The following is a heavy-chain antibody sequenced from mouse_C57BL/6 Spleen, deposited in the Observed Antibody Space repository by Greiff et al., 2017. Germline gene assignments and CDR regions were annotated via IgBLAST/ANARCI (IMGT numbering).Heavy chain of an antibody. CDR2: IYPRSGNT. J-gene: IGHJ2*01. CDR3: ARNTGSYFEC. D-gene: IGHD4-1*01. V-gene: IGHV1-81*01. CDR1: GYTFTSYG. Sequence: QVQLQQSGAELARPGASVKLSCKASGYTFTSYGISWVKQRTGQGLEWIGEIYPRSGNTYYNEKFKGKATLTADKSSSTAYMELRSLTSEDSAVYFCARNTGSYFECWGQGTTLTVAS.